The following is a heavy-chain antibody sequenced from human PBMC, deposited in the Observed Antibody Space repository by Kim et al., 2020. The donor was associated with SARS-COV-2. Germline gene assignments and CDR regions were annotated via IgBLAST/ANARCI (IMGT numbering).Heavy chain of an antibody. V-gene: IGHV1-69*04. CDR2: IIPILGIA. D-gene: IGHD3-10*01. J-gene: IGHJ4*02. Sequence: SVKVSCKASGGTFSSYAISWVRQAPGQGLEWMGRIIPILGIANYAQKFQGRVTITADKSTSTAYMELSSLRSEDTAVYYCAPGGVRGVIGGSDYWGQGTLVTVSS. CDR3: APGGVRGVIGGSDY. CDR1: GGTFSSYA.